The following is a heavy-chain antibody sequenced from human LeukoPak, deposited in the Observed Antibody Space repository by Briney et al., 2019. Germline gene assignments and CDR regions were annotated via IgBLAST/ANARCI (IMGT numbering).Heavy chain of an antibody. J-gene: IGHJ4*02. D-gene: IGHD2-2*01. CDR3: ARDRSCSTTSCYGGFDY. CDR1: GFTFSSYA. Sequence: GGSLRLSCAASGFTFSSYAMSWVRQAPGKGLEWVSAISGSGGTTYYADSVKGRFTISRDNSKSTLYLQMNSLRAEDTAVYYCARDRSCSTTSCYGGFDYWGQGTLVTASS. V-gene: IGHV3-23*01. CDR2: ISGSGGTT.